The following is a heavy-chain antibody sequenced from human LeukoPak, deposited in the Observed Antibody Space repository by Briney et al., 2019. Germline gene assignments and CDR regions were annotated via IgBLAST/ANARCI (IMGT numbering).Heavy chain of an antibody. CDR2: ISTSGNT. CDR3: ASDSFYDSGGYFYY. CDR1: GGSINVFY. V-gene: IGHV4-4*07. D-gene: IGHD3-22*01. J-gene: IGHJ4*02. Sequence: SETLSLTCTVSGGSINVFYWSWIRQPAGKGLQWIGRISTSGNTDYNPSLKSRVTMSVDTSKNQFSLKLTSVTAADTAVYYCASDSFYDSGGYFYYWGQGTPVTVSS.